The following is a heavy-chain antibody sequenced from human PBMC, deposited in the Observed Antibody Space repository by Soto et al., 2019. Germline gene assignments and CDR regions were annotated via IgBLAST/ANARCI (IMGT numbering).Heavy chain of an antibody. CDR1: GFTFTDYA. V-gene: IGHV3-23*01. CDR2: ISGIGGST. D-gene: IGHD6-13*01. CDR3: ARGSSGYISSWYYFDY. Sequence: EGQLLESGGGLVQPGGSLRLYCAASGFTFTDYALSWVRQAPGKGLEWVATISGIGGSTYLADSVKGRLSISRDNSKNTVSLLMNSLRAEDTAVYFCARGSSGYISSWYYFDYWGRGTLVTVSS. J-gene: IGHJ4*02.